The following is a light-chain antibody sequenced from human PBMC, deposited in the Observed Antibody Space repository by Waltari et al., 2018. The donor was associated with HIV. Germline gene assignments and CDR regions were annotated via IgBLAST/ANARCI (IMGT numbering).Light chain of an antibody. V-gene: IGLV2-8*01. CDR3: SSYAGSNNLGV. CDR1: NSDVGGYNY. J-gene: IGLJ1*01. CDR2: EVS. Sequence: QSALTQPPSASGSPGQSVTISCTGTNSDVGGYNYVPWYQQHPGKAPKLMIYEVSKRPSGVPDRFSGSKSGNTASLTVSGLQAEDEADYYCSSYAGSNNLGVFGTGTKVTVL.